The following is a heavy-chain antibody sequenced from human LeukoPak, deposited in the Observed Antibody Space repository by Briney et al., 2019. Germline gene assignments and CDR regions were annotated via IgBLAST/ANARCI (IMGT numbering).Heavy chain of an antibody. D-gene: IGHD6-19*01. CDR1: GFTFSTYA. Sequence: GGSLRLSCAASGFTFSTYAMSWVRQAPGKGLEWVSGIREGGGYTYYADSVKGRFTISRDNSKNTLFLQMNSLRADDTALYYCAKEKKCGGWPFDYWGQGALVTVSS. CDR3: AKEKKCGGWPFDY. V-gene: IGHV3-23*01. J-gene: IGHJ4*02. CDR2: IREGGGYT.